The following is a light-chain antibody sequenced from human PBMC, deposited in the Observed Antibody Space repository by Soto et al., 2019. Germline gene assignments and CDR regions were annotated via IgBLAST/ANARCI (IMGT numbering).Light chain of an antibody. CDR1: NRNIGGYNY. Sequence: QTALTQPPSASGSPGQSVTISCTGTNRNIGGYNYVSWYQHHPGRAPKLIIYEINQRPSGVPDRFSGSKSGSTASLTISGLQAEDEADYHCSSYAGRNTLVFGGGTKLTVL. CDR3: SSYAGRNTLV. J-gene: IGLJ2*01. V-gene: IGLV2-8*01. CDR2: EIN.